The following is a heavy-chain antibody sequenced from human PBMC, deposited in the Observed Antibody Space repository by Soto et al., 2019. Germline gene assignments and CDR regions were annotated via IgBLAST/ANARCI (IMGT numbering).Heavy chain of an antibody. V-gene: IGHV3-48*01. J-gene: IGHJ4*02. CDR1: GFSFSNHN. CDR3: ARSGNYRLDC. CDR2: ISTSGSSI. Sequence: EVQLVEAGGGLVQPGGSLRLSCAASGFSFSNHNMNWVRQAPGKGLEWISYISTSGSSIYYAASVKGRFTISRDNAKNSLYLQMNSLRAEDTAVYYCARSGNYRLDCWGQGTLVTVSS. D-gene: IGHD1-26*01.